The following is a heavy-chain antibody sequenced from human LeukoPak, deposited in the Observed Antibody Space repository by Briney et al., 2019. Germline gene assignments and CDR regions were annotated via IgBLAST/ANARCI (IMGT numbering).Heavy chain of an antibody. CDR3: AKDRPDTVVVPAAIAGNDY. D-gene: IGHD2-2*02. CDR2: IRYDGSNK. CDR1: GFTFSSYG. J-gene: IGHJ4*02. Sequence: PGGSLRLSCAASGFTFSSYGMHWVRQAPGKGLEWVAFIRYDGSNKYYADSVKGRFTISRDNSKNTLYLQMNSLRAEDTAVYYCAKDRPDTVVVPAAIAGNDYWGQGTLVTVSS. V-gene: IGHV3-30*02.